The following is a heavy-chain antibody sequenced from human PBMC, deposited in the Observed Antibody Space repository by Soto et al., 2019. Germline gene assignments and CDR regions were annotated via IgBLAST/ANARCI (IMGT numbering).Heavy chain of an antibody. CDR1: GGTFSSYA. V-gene: IGHV1-69*13. CDR3: AKDRALRFHYAYYGMDV. Sequence: SVKVSCKASGGTFSSYAISWVRQAPGQGLEWMGGIIPIFGTANYAQKFQGRVTITADESTSTAYMELSSLRSEDTAVYYCAKDRALRFHYAYYGMDVWGQGTTVTVSS. D-gene: IGHD5-12*01. CDR2: IIPIFGTA. J-gene: IGHJ6*02.